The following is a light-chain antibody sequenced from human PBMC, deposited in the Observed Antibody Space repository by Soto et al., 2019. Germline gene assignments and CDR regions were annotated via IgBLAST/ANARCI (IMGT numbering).Light chain of an antibody. CDR2: GAS. J-gene: IGKJ4*01. CDR3: QQYGSSPLT. Sequence: EIVLTQSPGTLSLSPGERATLSCRASQSVSSSYLAGYQQKPGQAPRLLIYGASSRATGIPARFSGSGSGTDFTLTISRLEPEDVAVYYCQQYGSSPLTFGGGTKVEIK. V-gene: IGKV3-20*01. CDR1: QSVSSSY.